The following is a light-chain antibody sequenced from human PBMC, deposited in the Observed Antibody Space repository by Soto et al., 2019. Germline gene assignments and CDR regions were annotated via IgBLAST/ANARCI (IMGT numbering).Light chain of an antibody. Sequence: DIQMTQSPSSISASVGYIVTITCRASQPISSWLAWYQQVPGQAPYLLIYPASTLQSGVPSRFSGSGSGTDFTLTINSLQPEDFATYYCQQGYNFPRAFGQGTRVEI. CDR1: QPISSW. CDR3: QQGYNFPRA. J-gene: IGKJ1*01. V-gene: IGKV1-12*01. CDR2: PAS.